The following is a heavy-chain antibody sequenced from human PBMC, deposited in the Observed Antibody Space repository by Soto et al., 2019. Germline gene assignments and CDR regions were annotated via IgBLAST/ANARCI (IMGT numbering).Heavy chain of an antibody. CDR2: IYYSGST. CDR1: GGSITNGDYY. CDR3: AREYGDWYFDL. J-gene: IGHJ2*01. D-gene: IGHD4-17*01. V-gene: IGHV4-31*03. Sequence: QVQLQESGPGLVKPSQTLSLTCTVSGGSITNGDYYWSWIRQHPGKGLECIGYIYYSGSTYYNPTLKSRVTMSVDTAKNQFSLKGTSVTVADTAVYYGAREYGDWYFDLWGRGTLVTVSS.